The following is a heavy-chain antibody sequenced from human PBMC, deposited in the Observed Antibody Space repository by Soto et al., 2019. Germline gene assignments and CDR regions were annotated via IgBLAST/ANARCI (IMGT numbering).Heavy chain of an antibody. D-gene: IGHD4-17*01. J-gene: IGHJ4*02. CDR3: ARRPPPNDYGDYYFDY. Sequence: PGESLKISCQGSGYSFTSYWIGWVRQMPGKGLEWMGIIYPGDSDTRYSPSFQGQVTISADKSISTAYLQWSSLKASDTAMYYCARRPPPNDYGDYYFDYWGQGTLVTVSS. CDR2: IYPGDSDT. V-gene: IGHV5-51*01. CDR1: GYSFTSYW.